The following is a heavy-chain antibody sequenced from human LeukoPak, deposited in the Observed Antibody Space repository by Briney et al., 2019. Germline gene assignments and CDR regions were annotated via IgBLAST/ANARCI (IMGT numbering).Heavy chain of an antibody. J-gene: IGHJ4*02. Sequence: PSETLSLTCTVSGGSISSSSYYWGWIRQPPGKGLEWIGSIYYSGSTYYNPSLKSRVTISVDTSKNQFSLKLSSVTAADTAVYYCARDRQQLVLSLYYFDYWGQGTLVTVSS. V-gene: IGHV4-39*07. CDR1: GGSISSSSYY. CDR3: ARDRQQLVLSLYYFDY. D-gene: IGHD6-13*01. CDR2: IYYSGST.